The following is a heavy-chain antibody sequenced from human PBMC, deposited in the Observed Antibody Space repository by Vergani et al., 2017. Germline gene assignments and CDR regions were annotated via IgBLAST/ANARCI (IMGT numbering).Heavy chain of an antibody. CDR2: IRYDGSNK. V-gene: IGHV3-30*02. Sequence: VQLVESGGGLVQPGGSLRLSCAASGFTFSSYGMHWVRQAPGKGLEWVAFIRYDGSNKYYADSVKGRFTISRDNSKNTLYLQMNSLRAEDTAVYYCAKDGDEYCSGGSCYSGGHYFDYWGQGTLVTVSA. CDR3: AKDGDEYCSGGSCYSGGHYFDY. D-gene: IGHD2-15*01. CDR1: GFTFSSYG. J-gene: IGHJ4*02.